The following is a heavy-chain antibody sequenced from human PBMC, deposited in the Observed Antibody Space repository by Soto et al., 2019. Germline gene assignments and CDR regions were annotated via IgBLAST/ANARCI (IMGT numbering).Heavy chain of an antibody. V-gene: IGHV3-48*01. J-gene: IGHJ4*02. CDR3: AKSPPAVAGYFDY. D-gene: IGHD6-19*01. CDR1: GFTFSSYS. CDR2: ISSSTI. Sequence: PGGSLRLSCAASGFTFSSYSMNWVRQAPGKGLEWVSYISSSTIYYADSVKGRFTISRDNAKNSLYLQMNSLRAEDTAVYYCAKSPPAVAGYFDYWGQGTLVTVSS.